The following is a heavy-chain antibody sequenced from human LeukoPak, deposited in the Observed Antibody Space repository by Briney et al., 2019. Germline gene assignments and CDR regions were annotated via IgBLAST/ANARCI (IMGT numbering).Heavy chain of an antibody. D-gene: IGHD6-6*01. J-gene: IGHJ4*02. CDR3: VSGLSLARHFDY. V-gene: IGHV5-51*01. CDR1: GNSFTSYW. CDR2: IYCGDSDT. Sequence: GESLKISCKASGNSFTSYWIAWVRQMPGKGLEWMGIIYCGDSDTRYSPSLQGQVTISADKSISIAYLQWSSLKATDTAMYYCVSGLSLARHFDYWGQGALVTVSS.